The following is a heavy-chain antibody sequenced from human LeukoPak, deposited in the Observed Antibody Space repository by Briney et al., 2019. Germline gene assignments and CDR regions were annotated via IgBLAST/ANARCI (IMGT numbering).Heavy chain of an antibody. CDR1: GFTFSSYW. CDR3: TTEDWNDGGEFDY. J-gene: IGHJ4*02. Sequence: GGSLRLSCAASGFTFSSYWMSWVRQAPGKGLEWVANINQDGSEKYYVDSVKGRFTISRDNAKNSLYLQMNSLRAEDTAVYYCTTEDWNDGGEFDYWDQGTLATVSS. V-gene: IGHV3-7*01. CDR2: INQDGSEK. D-gene: IGHD1-1*01.